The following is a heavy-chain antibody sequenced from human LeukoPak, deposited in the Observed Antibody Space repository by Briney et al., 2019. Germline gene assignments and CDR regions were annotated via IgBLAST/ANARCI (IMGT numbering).Heavy chain of an antibody. CDR2: IRSKANSYAT. Sequence: GGSLKRSCAASGFTVSGSAMEWVRQASGKGREWVGRIRSKANSYATAYAASVKGRFTISRDDSKNTAYLQMNSLNTEDPAVYYCTRHSSGSWPLDYWGQGTLVTVSS. D-gene: IGHD6-13*01. CDR3: TRHSSGSWPLDY. J-gene: IGHJ4*02. CDR1: GFTVSGSA. V-gene: IGHV3-73*01.